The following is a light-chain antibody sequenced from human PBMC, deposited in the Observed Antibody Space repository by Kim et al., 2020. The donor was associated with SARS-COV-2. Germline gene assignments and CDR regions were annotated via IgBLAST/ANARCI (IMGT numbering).Light chain of an antibody. CDR3: QSYDTSLSIWV. CDR2: TNN. J-gene: IGLJ3*02. Sequence: QSVLTQPPSVSGAPGQRITISCTGSTSNIGTGHDVHWYQQLPGVAPKLLIFTNNNRPSGVPDRFSGSKSGTSASLAIAGLQAEDEADYYCQSYDTSLSIWVFGGGTQLTVL. CDR1: TSNIGTGHD. V-gene: IGLV1-40*01.